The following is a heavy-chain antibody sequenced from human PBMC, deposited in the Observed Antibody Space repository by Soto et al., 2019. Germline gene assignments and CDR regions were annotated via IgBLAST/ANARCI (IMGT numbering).Heavy chain of an antibody. Sequence: QVQLQESGPGLVKPSETLSLTRTVSGDSMTKYYWSWIRQPAGKGLEWIGRVYTSGSTNYNPSLKSRVTMSIDTSNKHFSLTLKSVTAADTAVYYCARTVGAAYYFDFWGQGALVTVSS. D-gene: IGHD1-26*01. CDR1: GDSMTKYY. CDR3: ARTVGAAYYFDF. J-gene: IGHJ4*02. CDR2: VYTSGST. V-gene: IGHV4-4*07.